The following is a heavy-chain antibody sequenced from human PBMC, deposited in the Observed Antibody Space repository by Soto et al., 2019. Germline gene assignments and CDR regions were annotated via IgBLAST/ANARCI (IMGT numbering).Heavy chain of an antibody. Sequence: ASVKVSCKASGYTFTSYAMHWVRQAPEQRLEWMGWINAGNGNTKYSQKFQGRVTITRDTSASTAYMELSSLRSEDTAVYYCARGEGCSGGSCSPINWFDPWGQGTLVTVSS. J-gene: IGHJ5*02. CDR1: GYTFTSYA. CDR3: ARGEGCSGGSCSPINWFDP. CDR2: INAGNGNT. V-gene: IGHV1-3*01. D-gene: IGHD2-15*01.